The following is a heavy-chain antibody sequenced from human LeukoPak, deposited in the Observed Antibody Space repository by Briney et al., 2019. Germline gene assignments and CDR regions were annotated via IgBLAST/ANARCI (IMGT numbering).Heavy chain of an antibody. CDR2: INPNSGGT. D-gene: IGHD1-26*01. CDR1: GYTFTGYY. CDR3: ARDFVGATRAFDI. J-gene: IGHJ3*02. Sequence: ASVKVSCKASGYTFTGYYMHWVRQAPGQGLEWMGWINPNSGGTNYAQKFQGRVTMTRDTSISTAYMELSRLRSDDTAVYYCARDFVGATRAFDIWGQGTMITVSS. V-gene: IGHV1-2*02.